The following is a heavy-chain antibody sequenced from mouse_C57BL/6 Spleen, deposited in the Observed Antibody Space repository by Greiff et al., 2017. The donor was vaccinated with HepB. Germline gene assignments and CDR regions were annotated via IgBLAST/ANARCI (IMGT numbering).Heavy chain of an antibody. D-gene: IGHD4-1*01. CDR1: GFTFSDYG. Sequence: EVMLVESGGGLVKPGGSLKLSCAASGFTFSDYGMHWVRQAPEKGLEWVAYISSGSSTIYYADTVKGRFTISRDNAKNTLFLQMTSLRSEDTAMYYCARGKLGDAMDYWGQGTSVTVSS. CDR2: ISSGSSTI. J-gene: IGHJ4*01. V-gene: IGHV5-17*01. CDR3: ARGKLGDAMDY.